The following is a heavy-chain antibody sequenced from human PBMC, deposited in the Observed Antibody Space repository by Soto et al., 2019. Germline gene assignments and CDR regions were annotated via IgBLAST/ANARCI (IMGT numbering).Heavy chain of an antibody. J-gene: IGHJ5*02. D-gene: IGHD2-15*01. V-gene: IGHV3-23*01. CDR1: GFTFSNHA. CDR3: AKKFCSGDTCAARYFDH. CDR2: ISGNGYIT. Sequence: GGSLRLSCAASGFTFSNHAMNWVRQAPGKGLEWVAVISGNGYITYYADSVKGRFTVSRDNSQNMFYLQMSGLRADDTAVYYCAKKFCSGDTCAARYFDHWGQGILVTVSS.